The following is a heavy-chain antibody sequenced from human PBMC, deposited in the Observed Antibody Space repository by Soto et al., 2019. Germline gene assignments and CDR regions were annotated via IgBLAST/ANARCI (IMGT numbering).Heavy chain of an antibody. V-gene: IGHV3-23*01. CDR2: ISGTYGT. CDR3: AKAYSTGWSEGYFDY. D-gene: IGHD6-19*01. J-gene: IGHJ4*02. Sequence: GGSQRLSCAASGFTFSSYARGWFRQAPGKGLEWVSSISGTYGTHYADSVRGRFTISTDNSKSTLYLHMNSLRAEDTALYYCAKAYSTGWSEGYFDYWGQGTLVTVSS. CDR1: GFTFSSYA.